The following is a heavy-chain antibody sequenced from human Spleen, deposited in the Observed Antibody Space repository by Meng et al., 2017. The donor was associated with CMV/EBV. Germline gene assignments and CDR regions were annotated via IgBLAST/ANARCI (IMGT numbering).Heavy chain of an antibody. V-gene: IGHV3-48*03. D-gene: IGHD3-9*01. CDR3: ARDTPYYDTLIGHYYYFDY. CDR2: ISSSGSTI. Sequence: GESLKISCAASGFTFSTYEMNWVRQAPGKGLEWVSYISSSGSTIYYADSVKGRFTISRDNAKNSLHLQMNSLRAEDTAIYYCARDTPYYDTLIGHYYYFDYWGQGTLVTVSS. CDR1: GFTFSTYE. J-gene: IGHJ4*02.